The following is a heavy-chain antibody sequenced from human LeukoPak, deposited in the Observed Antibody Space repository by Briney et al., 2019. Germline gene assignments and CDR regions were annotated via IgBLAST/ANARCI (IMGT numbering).Heavy chain of an antibody. V-gene: IGHV3-30*18. D-gene: IGHD6-19*01. J-gene: IGHJ4*02. CDR1: GFTFSSYG. Sequence: PGGSLRLSCAASGFTFSSYGMHWVRQAPGKGLEWVAVISHDGSNKYYADSVKGRFTISRDNSKNTLYLQMNSLRAEDTAVYYCAKRPVAGVSDYWGQGTLVTVSS. CDR3: AKRPVAGVSDY. CDR2: ISHDGSNK.